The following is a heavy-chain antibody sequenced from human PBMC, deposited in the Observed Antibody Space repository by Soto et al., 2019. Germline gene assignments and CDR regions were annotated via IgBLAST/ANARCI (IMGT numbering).Heavy chain of an antibody. CDR3: ARCSLVVVPAPGFDP. V-gene: IGHV4-31*03. D-gene: IGHD2-2*01. Sequence: TLSLTCTVSGGSISSGGYYWSWIRQHPGKGLEWIGYIYYSGTTYYNPSLKSRVTISVDTSKNQFSMKLSSVSAADTALYYCARCSLVVVPAPGFDPWGRGTLVTVS. CDR1: GGSISSGGYY. J-gene: IGHJ5*02. CDR2: IYYSGTT.